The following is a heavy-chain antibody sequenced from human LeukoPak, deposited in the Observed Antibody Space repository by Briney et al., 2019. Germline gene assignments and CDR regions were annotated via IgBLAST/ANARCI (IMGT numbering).Heavy chain of an antibody. V-gene: IGHV4-4*07. J-gene: IGHJ4*02. D-gene: IGHD3-22*01. CDR3: ARGQYDSSGEPFDH. Sequence: SETLSLTCTVSGGSISSYYWSWIRQPAGKGLEWIGRIYTSGSTNYNPSLKSRVTMSVDTSKNQFSLKLSSVTAADTAVYYCARGQYDSSGEPFDHWGQGTLVTVSS. CDR1: GGSISSYY. CDR2: IYTSGST.